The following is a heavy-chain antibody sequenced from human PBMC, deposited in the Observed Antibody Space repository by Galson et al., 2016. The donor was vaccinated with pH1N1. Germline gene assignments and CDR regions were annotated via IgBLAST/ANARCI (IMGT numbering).Heavy chain of an antibody. CDR3: ARDRVALTGIFDY. J-gene: IGHJ4*02. V-gene: IGHV4-61*02. Sequence: LSLTCTVSGGPIISSIYYWNWIRQPAGKGREWIGRMYTSGTTTYNPSLESRVSISVDPSKNQSSLTLSSVTAADTAVYFWARDRVALTGIFDYWGQGALVTVSS. CDR2: MYTSGTT. D-gene: IGHD3-10*01. CDR1: GGPIISSIYY.